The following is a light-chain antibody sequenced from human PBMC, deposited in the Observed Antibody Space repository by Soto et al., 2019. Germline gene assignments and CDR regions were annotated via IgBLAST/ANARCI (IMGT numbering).Light chain of an antibody. J-gene: IGKJ1*01. CDR3: QQRSNSWT. Sequence: EIVLTQSPATLSLSPGERATLSCRASQSVSSYLAWYHQKPGQAPRLLIYDASNSATGIPARFSGSGSGTDFTLTISSLEPEDFAVYYCQQRSNSWTFGQGTKVEIK. CDR2: DAS. CDR1: QSVSSY. V-gene: IGKV3-11*01.